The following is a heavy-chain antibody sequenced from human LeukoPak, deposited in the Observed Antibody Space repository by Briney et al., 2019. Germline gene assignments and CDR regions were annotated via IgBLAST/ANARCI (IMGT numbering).Heavy chain of an antibody. V-gene: IGHV4-39*01. D-gene: IGHD6-13*01. CDR2: IYYSGST. Sequence: SETLSLTCTVSGGSISSNSYYWGWNRLPPGKGLEWIGHIYYSGSTYYNPSLKSRVTISVDTSKNQFSLKLSSVTAADTAVYYCARGSSSSSLIDYWGQGTLVTVSS. J-gene: IGHJ4*02. CDR3: ARGSSSSSLIDY. CDR1: GGSISSNSYY.